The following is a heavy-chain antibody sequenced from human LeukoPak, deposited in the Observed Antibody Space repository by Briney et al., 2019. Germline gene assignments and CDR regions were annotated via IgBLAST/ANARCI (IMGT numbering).Heavy chain of an antibody. CDR3: ARTASNWFDP. J-gene: IGHJ5*02. Sequence: SETLSLTCTVSGGSISSNSHYWGWIRQTPGKGLEWIGSIFYSGTTYYNPSLKSRVTISIDTSKNQFSLKLSSVTAADTAVYYCARTASNWFDPWGHGSLVTVSS. CDR1: GGSISSNSHY. V-gene: IGHV4-39*01. CDR2: IFYSGTT.